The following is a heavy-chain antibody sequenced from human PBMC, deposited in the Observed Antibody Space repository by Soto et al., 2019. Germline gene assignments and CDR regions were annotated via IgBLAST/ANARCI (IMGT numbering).Heavy chain of an antibody. Sequence: GASVKVSCKASGYTFTSYAMHWVRQAPGQRLEWMGWINAGNGNTKYSQKFQGRVTITRDTSASTAYMELSGLRSEDTAVYYCARDSCISTSCYGPRWFDPWGQGTLVTVSS. V-gene: IGHV1-3*01. CDR1: GYTFTSYA. CDR3: ARDSCISTSCYGPRWFDP. CDR2: INAGNGNT. J-gene: IGHJ5*02. D-gene: IGHD2-2*01.